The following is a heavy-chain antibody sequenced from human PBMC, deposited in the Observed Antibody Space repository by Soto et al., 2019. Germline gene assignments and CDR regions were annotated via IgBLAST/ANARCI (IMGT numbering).Heavy chain of an antibody. CDR3: ARDSGVAIQLWLLPHY. V-gene: IGHV1-18*01. CDR2: ISAYNGNT. CDR1: GYTFTSYG. J-gene: IGHJ4*02. D-gene: IGHD5-18*01. Sequence: ASVKVSCKASGYTFTSYGISWVRQAPGQGLEWMGWISAYNGNTNYAQKLQGRVTMTTDTSTSTAYMELRSLRSDDTAVYYCARDSGVAIQLWLLPHYWGQGPLVTVSS.